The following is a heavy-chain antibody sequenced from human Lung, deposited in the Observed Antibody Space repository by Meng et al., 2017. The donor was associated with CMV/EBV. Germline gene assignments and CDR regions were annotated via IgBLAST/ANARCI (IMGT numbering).Heavy chain of an antibody. CDR2: ISGSGGST. J-gene: IGHJ5*02. CDR1: GFTFSSYA. CDR3: ARAPWAYCTKTSCYGFDP. Sequence: GGSLRLXCAASGFTFSSYAMSWVRQAPGKGLEWVSAISGSGGSTYYADSVKGRFTISRDNSKNTLYLQMNSLRAEDTAMYYCARAPWAYCTKTSCYGFDPWGQGTQVTVSS. D-gene: IGHD2-2*01. V-gene: IGHV3-23*01.